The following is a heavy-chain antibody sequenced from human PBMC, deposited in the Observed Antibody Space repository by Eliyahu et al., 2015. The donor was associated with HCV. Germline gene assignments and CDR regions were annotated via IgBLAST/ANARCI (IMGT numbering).Heavy chain of an antibody. D-gene: IGHD6-19*01. CDR2: IXCDYDK. CDR3: AHRLAVTGXHXSX. CDR1: GFSLTTSGVG. J-gene: IGHJ4*02. V-gene: IGHV2-5*02. Sequence: QITLKESGPTLVKPTQTLTLTCTFSGFSLTTSGVGVGWIRQPPGEALEWLALIXCDYDKHYSPSLKSRPTITKDXSKNQVVLXXTNVDPVDTATYYCAHRLAVTGXHXSXWGQGXLV.